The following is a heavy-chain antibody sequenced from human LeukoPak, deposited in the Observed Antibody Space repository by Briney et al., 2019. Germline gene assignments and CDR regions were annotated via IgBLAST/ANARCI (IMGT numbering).Heavy chain of an antibody. CDR3: AKSATYCSGGSCYNPY. D-gene: IGHD2-15*01. V-gene: IGHV3-30*02. CDR1: GFIFSDYV. CDR2: IRYDGSHK. Sequence: GGSLRLSCAASGFIFSDYVMNWLRQAPGRGLEWVAYIRYDGSHKYYIDSVKGRFTISRDNSKNTLYLQMSGLRAEDTAVYYCAKSATYCSGGSCYNPYWGQGTLVTVSS. J-gene: IGHJ4*02.